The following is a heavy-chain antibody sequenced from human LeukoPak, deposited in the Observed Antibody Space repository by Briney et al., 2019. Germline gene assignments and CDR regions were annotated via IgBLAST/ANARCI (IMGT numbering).Heavy chain of an antibody. V-gene: IGHV1-8*01. CDR2: MNPNSGNT. CDR3: ARRRGWPNYFDY. CDR1: VYTFTNYD. Sequence: ASVKVSCKASVYTFTNYDINWVRQATGQGLEWMGWMNPNSGNTGYAQKFQGRVTMTRNTSITTAYLGLSSLRSEDTAVYYCARRRGWPNYFDYWGQGTLVTVSS. D-gene: IGHD6-19*01. J-gene: IGHJ4*02.